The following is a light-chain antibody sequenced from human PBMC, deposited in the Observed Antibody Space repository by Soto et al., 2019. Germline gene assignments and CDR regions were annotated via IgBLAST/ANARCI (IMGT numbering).Light chain of an antibody. CDR1: QPISDY. Sequence: PSSLSASVGDRVTITCRTSQPISDYLNWYQQKPGEAPTLLIYAASSLHSGVPSRFSGSGSGTHFTLTISSLQPEDFAIYYCQQSHDTPPTFGQGTKVDIK. J-gene: IGKJ1*01. CDR3: QQSHDTPPT. CDR2: AAS. V-gene: IGKV1-39*01.